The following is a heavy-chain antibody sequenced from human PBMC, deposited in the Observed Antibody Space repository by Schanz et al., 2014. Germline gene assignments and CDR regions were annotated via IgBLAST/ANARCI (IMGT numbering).Heavy chain of an antibody. J-gene: IGHJ6*03. Sequence: QVQLVQSGAEVKKPGSSMKVSCKASGGTFNSYTINWVRQAPGQGLEWMGRIIPSLGLAKYEQKFQDKVTITADTSTTTAYMELSGLRSEDTAVYYCAGTYCSSTSCYTGYYYMDVWGKGTTDTVSS. V-gene: IGHV1-69*02. CDR1: GGTFNSYT. CDR2: IIPSLGLA. D-gene: IGHD2-2*02. CDR3: AGTYCSSTSCYTGYYYMDV.